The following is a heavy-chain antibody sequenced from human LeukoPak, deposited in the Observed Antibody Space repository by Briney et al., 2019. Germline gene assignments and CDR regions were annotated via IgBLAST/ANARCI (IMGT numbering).Heavy chain of an antibody. CDR2: INPSGGST. CDR1: GYSLTNYY. D-gene: IGHD3-10*01. CDR3: AREVIMRIYYFDY. V-gene: IGHV1-46*01. Sequence: GASVKVSCKAFGYSLTNYYVHWVRQAPGQGLEWMGEINPSGGSTSYAQKFQGRVTITADKSTSTAYMELSSLRSEDTAVYYCAREVIMRIYYFDYWGQGTLVTVSS. J-gene: IGHJ4*02.